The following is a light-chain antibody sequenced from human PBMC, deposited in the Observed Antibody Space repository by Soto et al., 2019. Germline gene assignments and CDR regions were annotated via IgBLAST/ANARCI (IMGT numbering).Light chain of an antibody. Sequence: DIQITQSPSSLSSSVVERITITCRASQSISRYLNWYQHKPGKAPKLLINAASSLERGVPSRFSGGGSGTDFTLNISSLQPDDFATYYCQQNYRATPWTFGQGTKVDIK. V-gene: IGKV1-39*01. J-gene: IGKJ1*01. CDR2: AAS. CDR1: QSISRY. CDR3: QQNYRATPWT.